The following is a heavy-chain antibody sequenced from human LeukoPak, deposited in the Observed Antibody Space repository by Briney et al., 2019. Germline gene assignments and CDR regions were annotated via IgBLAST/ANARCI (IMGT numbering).Heavy chain of an antibody. CDR3: ARFPYSGYDYWYFDL. Sequence: PSETLSLTCTVSGGSIRSGGYFWTWIRQHPGKVLEWIGYIYYSGSTYYNPSLKSRVTISVDTSKNQFSLKLSSVTAADTAVYYCARFPYSGYDYWYFDLWGRGTLVTVSS. J-gene: IGHJ2*01. CDR2: IYYSGST. D-gene: IGHD5-12*01. V-gene: IGHV4-31*03. CDR1: GGSIRSGGYF.